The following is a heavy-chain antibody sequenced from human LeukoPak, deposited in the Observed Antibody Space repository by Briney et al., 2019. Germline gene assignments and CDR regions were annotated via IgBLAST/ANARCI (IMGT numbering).Heavy chain of an antibody. J-gene: IGHJ4*02. Sequence: PGGSLRLSCTASGFTFGDYAMSWFRQAPGKGLEWVGFIRSKAYGGTTEYAASVKGRFTISRDDSKSIAYLQMNSLKTEDTAVYYCTRDTGIAAAGRPDYWSQGTLVTVSS. CDR3: TRDTGIAAAGRPDY. D-gene: IGHD6-13*01. CDR2: IRSKAYGGTT. CDR1: GFTFGDYA. V-gene: IGHV3-49*03.